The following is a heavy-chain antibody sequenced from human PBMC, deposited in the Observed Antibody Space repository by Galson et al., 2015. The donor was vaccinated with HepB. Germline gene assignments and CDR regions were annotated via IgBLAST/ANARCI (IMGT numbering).Heavy chain of an antibody. Sequence: SLRLSCAASGFTFSSYSMNWVRQAPGKGLEWVSSISSSSSYIYYADSVKGRFTISRDNAKDSLYLQMNSLRAEDTAVYYCARDQGGYCSGGSCYFGAFDIWGQGTMVTVSS. CDR2: ISSSSSYI. J-gene: IGHJ3*02. CDR1: GFTFSSYS. D-gene: IGHD2-15*01. V-gene: IGHV3-21*01. CDR3: ARDQGGYCSGGSCYFGAFDI.